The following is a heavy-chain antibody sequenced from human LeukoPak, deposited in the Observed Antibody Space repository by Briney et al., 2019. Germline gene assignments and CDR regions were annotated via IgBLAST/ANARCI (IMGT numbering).Heavy chain of an antibody. CDR1: GYTFTSYD. V-gene: IGHV1-8*03. CDR2: MNPNSGNT. J-gene: IGHJ4*02. Sequence: ASVKVSCKASGYTFTSYDINWVRQATGQGLEWMGWMNPNSGNTGYAQKFQGRVTITRNTSISTAYMELSSLRSEDTAVYYCARSSSLDYYGSGSSDYWGQGTLVTVSS. CDR3: ARSSSLDYYGSGSSDY. D-gene: IGHD3-10*01.